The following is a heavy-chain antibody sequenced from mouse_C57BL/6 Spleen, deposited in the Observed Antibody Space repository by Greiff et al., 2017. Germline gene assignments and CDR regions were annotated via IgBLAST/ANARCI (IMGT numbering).Heavy chain of an antibody. CDR1: GYTFTSYW. V-gene: IGHV1-53*01. J-gene: IGHJ4*01. D-gene: IGHD2-5*01. CDR3: ARAIVTSYYAMDY. Sequence: QVQLQQPGTELVKPGASVKLSCKASGYTFTSYWMHWVKQRPGQGLEWIGNINPSNGGTNYNEKFKSKATLPVDKSSSTAYMQLSSLTSEDSAVYYCARAIVTSYYAMDYWGQGTSVTVSS. CDR2: INPSNGGT.